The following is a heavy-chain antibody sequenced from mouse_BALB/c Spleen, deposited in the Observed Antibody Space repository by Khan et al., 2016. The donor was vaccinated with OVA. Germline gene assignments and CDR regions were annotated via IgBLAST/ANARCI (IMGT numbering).Heavy chain of an antibody. CDR2: IWAGGST. CDR3: ARAYYYGAWFAY. Sequence: QVQLKESGPGLVAPSQSLSITCTVSGFSLTTYGVHWVRQPPGKGLEWLGVIWAGGSTNYNSALMSRQSIRKDNSKSQAFFKMNSLQTDDTALYYCARAYYYGAWFAYWGQGTLVTVS. CDR1: GFSLTTYG. D-gene: IGHD1-1*01. V-gene: IGHV2-9*02. J-gene: IGHJ3*01.